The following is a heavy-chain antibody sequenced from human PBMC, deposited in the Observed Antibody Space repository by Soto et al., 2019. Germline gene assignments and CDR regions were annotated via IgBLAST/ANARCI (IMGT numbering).Heavy chain of an antibody. CDR3: ARGRDGSNYYFDY. V-gene: IGHV1-69*01. CDR1: GGTFSDSV. CDR2: IVPIFGKA. J-gene: IGHJ4*02. Sequence: QVQLVQSGPEVKKPGSSVTVSCKASGGTFSDSVTSWVRKAPGQGLEWMGGIVPIFGKANLAEKFQDRVTITADESTSTAYMKLSSLRSEDTAVYYCARGRDGSNYYFDYWGQGTLVTVSS. D-gene: IGHD3-10*01.